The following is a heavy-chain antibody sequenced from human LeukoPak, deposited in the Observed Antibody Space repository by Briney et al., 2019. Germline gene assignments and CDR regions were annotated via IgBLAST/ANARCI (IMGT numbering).Heavy chain of an antibody. CDR3: ARDPLTGSYGVNWLDP. V-gene: IGHV3-30*02. Sequence: GGSLRLSCVASEFTFSTYSMHWVRQAPGKGLEWVAFIRYDGSDKYFADIVKGRFTISRDNSKNTVYLQMNSLRVEDTAIYYCARDPLTGSYGVNWLDPWGQGTLVTVSS. D-gene: IGHD1-26*01. CDR2: IRYDGSDK. CDR1: EFTFSTYS. J-gene: IGHJ5*02.